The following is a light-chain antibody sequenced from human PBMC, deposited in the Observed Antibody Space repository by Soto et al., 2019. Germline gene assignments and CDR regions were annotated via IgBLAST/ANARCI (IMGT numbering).Light chain of an antibody. Sequence: QSVLTQPASVSGSLGQSITISCTGTNSDVGSYNYVSWYQQHPGKAPKLMISDVSNRPSGVSNRFSGSKSGNTASLTVSGLQAEDEADYYCSSYVSSNTLVFGGGTKLTVL. J-gene: IGLJ2*01. CDR1: NSDVGSYNY. CDR2: DVS. V-gene: IGLV2-14*01. CDR3: SSYVSSNTLV.